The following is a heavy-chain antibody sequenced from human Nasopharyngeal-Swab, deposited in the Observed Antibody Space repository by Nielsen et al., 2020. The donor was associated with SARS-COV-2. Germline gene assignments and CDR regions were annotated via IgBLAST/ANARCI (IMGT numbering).Heavy chain of an antibody. CDR3: ARGTIVRNWFDP. CDR1: GGSFSGYY. J-gene: IGHJ5*02. V-gene: IGHV4-34*01. D-gene: IGHD2/OR15-2a*01. CDR2: IKHSGST. Sequence: SETLSLTCAVYGGSFSGYYWSWIRQPPGKGLEWIGEIKHSGSTNYNPSLKSRVTISVDTSKNQFSLKLSSVTAADTAVYYCARGTIVRNWFDPWGQGTLVTVSS.